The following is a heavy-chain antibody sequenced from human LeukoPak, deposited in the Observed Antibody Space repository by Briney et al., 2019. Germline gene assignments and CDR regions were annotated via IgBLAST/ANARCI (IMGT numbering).Heavy chain of an antibody. J-gene: IGHJ4*02. V-gene: IGHV3-53*01. D-gene: IGHD2-21*02. CDR3: ARDLGGDRDFDY. CDR1: GFTVSSNY. Sequence: GGSLRLSCAASGFTVSSNYMSWVRQAPGKGLEWVSVIYSGGSTYYADSVKGRFTISRDNSKNTLYLQMNSLRAEDTAVYYCARDLGGDRDFDYWGQGTLVTVSS. CDR2: IYSGGST.